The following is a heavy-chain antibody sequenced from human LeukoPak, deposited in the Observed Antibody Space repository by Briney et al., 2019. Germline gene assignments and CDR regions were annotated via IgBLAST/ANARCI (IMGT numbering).Heavy chain of an antibody. J-gene: IGHJ4*02. D-gene: IGHD6-19*01. CDR2: IWYDGDNK. V-gene: IGHV3-33*06. CDR1: GFTFSSYA. CDR3: AKLTSGWFEDF. Sequence: GGSLRLSCAASGFTFSSYAMHWVRQAPGKGLEWVAGIWYDGDNKYFADSVKGRFTISRDSSKNTLYLQMNSLRAEDTAVYYCAKLTSGWFEDFWGQGTLVTVSS.